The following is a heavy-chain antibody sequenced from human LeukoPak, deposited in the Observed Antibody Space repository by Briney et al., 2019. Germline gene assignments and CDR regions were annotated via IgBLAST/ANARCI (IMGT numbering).Heavy chain of an antibody. CDR1: GYTFTSYD. CDR2: MNPNSGNT. D-gene: IGHD6-13*01. Sequence: ASVKVSCKASGYTFTSYDINWVRQATGQGLEWMGWMNPNSGNTGYAQKFQGRVTMTRNTSISTAYMELSSLRSEDTAVYYCARVIAHLYYYYGMDVWGQGTTVTVSS. V-gene: IGHV1-8*01. CDR3: ARVIAHLYYYYGMDV. J-gene: IGHJ6*02.